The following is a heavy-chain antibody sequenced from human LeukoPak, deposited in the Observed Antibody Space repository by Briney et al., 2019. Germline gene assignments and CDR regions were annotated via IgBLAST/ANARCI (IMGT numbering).Heavy chain of an antibody. D-gene: IGHD5-24*01. CDR1: GFTFSSFA. V-gene: IGHV3-30-3*01. CDR2: ISYDVSNY. Sequence: GGSLRLSCAASGFTFSSFAMDWVRQAPGKGLEWVAIISYDVSNYYYTDSVKGRFTISRDNSKNTLYLQMNSLRAEDTAVYYCARSRDGYNSDAFDIWGQGTMVTVFS. J-gene: IGHJ3*02. CDR3: ARSRDGYNSDAFDI.